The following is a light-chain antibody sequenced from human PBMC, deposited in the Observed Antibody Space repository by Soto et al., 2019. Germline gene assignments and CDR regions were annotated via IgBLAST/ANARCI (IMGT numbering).Light chain of an antibody. J-gene: IGKJ1*01. CDR2: GTS. Sequence: EIVLTQSPGTLSLSPGERATLSCRASQNVGSRYLAWYQQKPGQAPRLLIYGTSNRATGIPDRFSGSGSGTDFSLTISSQEPGDLAVYYCQQYGSSPRTFGQGTKVEIK. CDR3: QQYGSSPRT. CDR1: QNVGSRY. V-gene: IGKV3-20*01.